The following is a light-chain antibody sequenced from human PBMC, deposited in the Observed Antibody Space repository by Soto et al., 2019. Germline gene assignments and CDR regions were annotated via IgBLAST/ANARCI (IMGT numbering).Light chain of an antibody. J-gene: IGKJ3*01. CDR1: QSVSSSY. CDR3: QTYGSSPFT. Sequence: EIVLTQSPGTLSLSPGERATLSCRASQSVSSSYLAWYQQKPGQAPRLLIYGASSRATGIPDRFSGSGSGTDFTLTISRLEPEDFAVYYCQTYGSSPFTFGPGTKVDIK. V-gene: IGKV3-20*01. CDR2: GAS.